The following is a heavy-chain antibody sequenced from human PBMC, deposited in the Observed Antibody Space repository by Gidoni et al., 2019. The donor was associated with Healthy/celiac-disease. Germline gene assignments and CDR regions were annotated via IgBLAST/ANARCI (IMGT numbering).Heavy chain of an antibody. CDR2: NSGSGGST. J-gene: IGHJ4*02. CDR1: AFTFSSYA. D-gene: IGHD5-18*01. CDR3: AKEGPLYGYLDY. Sequence: EVQLLESGGGLVQPGGSLRFSCAASAFTFSSYAMSWGRQAPGKGLEWVSANSGSGGSTYYADNVKGRFTISRDNSKNTLNLQMNSLRAEDTAVYYCAKEGPLYGYLDYWGQGTLVTVSS. V-gene: IGHV3-23*01.